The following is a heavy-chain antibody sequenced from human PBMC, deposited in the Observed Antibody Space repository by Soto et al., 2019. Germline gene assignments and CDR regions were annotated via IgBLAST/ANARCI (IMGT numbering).Heavy chain of an antibody. CDR2: IDHSGRT. V-gene: IGHV4-34*01. CDR1: RGSFSDYY. J-gene: IGHJ5*02. CDR3: ATYDCPSGSCYFDP. Sequence: QVQPEQWGAGLLKPSEPLSLTCAVYRGSFSDYYCSWVRQPPGKGLEWIGEIDHSGRTKYNPSLKSRVKISIYTSQNQISLKVTSVTAADTAVYYCATYDCPSGSCYFDPWGQGTLVTVSS. D-gene: IGHD2-15*01.